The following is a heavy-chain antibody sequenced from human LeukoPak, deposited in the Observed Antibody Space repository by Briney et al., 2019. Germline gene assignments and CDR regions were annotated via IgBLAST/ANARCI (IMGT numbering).Heavy chain of an antibody. CDR1: GYSFTSYW. V-gene: IGHV5-51*01. D-gene: IGHD6-13*01. CDR3: ARPVAGSSSLDAFDI. CDR2: IYPGDSDT. Sequence: GESLKISCKGSGYSFTSYWIGWVRQMPGKGLEWMGIIYPGDSDTRYSPSFQGQVTISADKPISTAYLQWSSLKASDTAMYYCARPVAGSSSLDAFDIWGRGTMVTVSS. J-gene: IGHJ3*02.